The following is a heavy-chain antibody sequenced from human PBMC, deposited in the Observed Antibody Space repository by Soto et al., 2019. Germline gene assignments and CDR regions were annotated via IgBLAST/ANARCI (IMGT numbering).Heavy chain of an antibody. CDR2: INAGNGNT. Sequence: ASVKVSCKASGYTFTSYAMHWVRQAPGQRLEWMGWINAGNGNTKYSQKFQGRVTITRDTSASTAYMELSSLRSEDTAVYYCARQPLVLVVYATEKMLGFDPWGQGTLVTVSS. J-gene: IGHJ5*02. V-gene: IGHV1-3*01. CDR3: ARQPLVLVVYATEKMLGFDP. CDR1: GYTFTSYA. D-gene: IGHD2-8*01.